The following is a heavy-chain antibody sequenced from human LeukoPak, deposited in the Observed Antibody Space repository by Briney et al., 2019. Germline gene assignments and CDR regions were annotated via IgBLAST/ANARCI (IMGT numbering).Heavy chain of an antibody. CDR2: LYYDGST. Sequence: SETLSLTCTVSGGSISGYYWSWLRQPPGKGLEWIGYLYYDGSTTYNPSLKSRVTISLDTSKNQFFLKLSSVTAADTAVYYCARYSYGGFYFDYWGQGTPVTVSS. D-gene: IGHD5-18*01. CDR3: ARYSYGGFYFDY. J-gene: IGHJ4*02. CDR1: GGSISGYY. V-gene: IGHV4-59*08.